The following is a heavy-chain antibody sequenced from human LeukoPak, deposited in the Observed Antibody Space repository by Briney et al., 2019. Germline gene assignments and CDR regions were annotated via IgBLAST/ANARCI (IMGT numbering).Heavy chain of an antibody. V-gene: IGHV3-21*01. CDR3: ARGAHYDFWSGYRVIDY. CDR1: GFTFSSYS. J-gene: IGHJ4*02. Sequence: GGSLRLSCAASGFTFSSYSMNWVRQAPGKGLEWVSSISSSSSYIYYADSVKGRFTISRDNAKNSLYLQMNSLRAEDTAVYYCARGAHYDFWSGYRVIDYWGQGTLVTVSS. CDR2: ISSSSSYI. D-gene: IGHD3-3*01.